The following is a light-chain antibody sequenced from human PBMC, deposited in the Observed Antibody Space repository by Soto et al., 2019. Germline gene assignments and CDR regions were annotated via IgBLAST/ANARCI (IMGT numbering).Light chain of an antibody. CDR1: QFLDRN. CDR2: GAS. V-gene: IGKV3-15*01. Sequence: EVVLTQSPATLSVSPAERATLSCRASQFLDRNLAWYQQKPGQPPRLVIYGASIRATGIPARFSGSESGTELTLTISSLQSEDFAVYYCQHYNKWPLTFGGGTKVEIK. J-gene: IGKJ4*01. CDR3: QHYNKWPLT.